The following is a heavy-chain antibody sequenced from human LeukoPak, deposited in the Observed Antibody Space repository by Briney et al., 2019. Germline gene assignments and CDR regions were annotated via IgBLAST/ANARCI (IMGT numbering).Heavy chain of an antibody. CDR2: IYNSGSA. Sequence: PSETLSLTCSVSGGSVSSRNYSWTWIRQPPGKGLEWIGYIYNSGSAKCNPSLKSRVTISVDTSKNRFSLKLSSVTAADTAVYYCATDRQVYGSGEYYFDYWGQGTLVSVSS. CDR1: GGSVSSRNYS. D-gene: IGHD3-10*01. V-gene: IGHV4-61*01. J-gene: IGHJ4*02. CDR3: ATDRQVYGSGEYYFDY.